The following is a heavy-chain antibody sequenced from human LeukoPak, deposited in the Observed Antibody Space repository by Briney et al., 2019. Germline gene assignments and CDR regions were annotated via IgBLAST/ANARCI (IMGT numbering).Heavy chain of an antibody. Sequence: ASVKVSCKASGYTFTGYYMHWVRQAPGQGLGWMGWINPKSGGTNYAQKFQGRVTLTRDTAISTAYMELSRLRSDDTAVYYCARESSSWSLGGRFDPWGQGTLVTVSS. CDR3: ARESSSWSLGGRFDP. CDR1: GYTFTGYY. CDR2: INPKSGGT. D-gene: IGHD6-13*01. J-gene: IGHJ5*02. V-gene: IGHV1-2*02.